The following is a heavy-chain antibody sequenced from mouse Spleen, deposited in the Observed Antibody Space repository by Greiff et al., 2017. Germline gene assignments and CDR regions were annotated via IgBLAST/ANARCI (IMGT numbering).Heavy chain of an antibody. J-gene: IGHJ4*01. V-gene: IGHV5-9*04. CDR2: ISSGGGNT. CDR1: GFTFSSYT. CDR3: ARHGGWAMDY. Sequence: EVKLVESGGGLVKPGGSLKLSCAASGFTFSSYTMSWVRQTPAKRLEWVATISSGGGNTYYPDSVKGRFTISRDNARNTLYLQMSSLRSEDTAMYYCARHGGWAMDYWGQGTSVTGSS.